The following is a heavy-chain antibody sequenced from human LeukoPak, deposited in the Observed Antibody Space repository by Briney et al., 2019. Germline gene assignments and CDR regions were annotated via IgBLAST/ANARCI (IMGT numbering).Heavy chain of an antibody. CDR1: GGSISSSSYY. V-gene: IGHV4-39*07. CDR3: ARTPPGHAFDI. CDR2: IYYSGST. J-gene: IGHJ3*02. Sequence: SETLSLTCTVSGGSISSSSYYWGWIRQPPGKGLEWIGSIYYSGSTYYNPSLRSRVTISVDTSKNQFSLKLSSVTAADTAVYYCARTPPGHAFDIWGQGTMVTVSS.